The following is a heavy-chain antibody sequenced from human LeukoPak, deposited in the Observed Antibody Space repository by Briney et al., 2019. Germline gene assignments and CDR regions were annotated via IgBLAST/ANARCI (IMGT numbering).Heavy chain of an antibody. CDR3: AKDETLSGINYFAY. Sequence: HTGGSLRLSCAVSGFSFSTYAMSWVRQAPGKGLQWVSGIIGSGTGTYYADSVKGRFTISRDNSRNTVYLEMSNLRAEDTAIYYCAKDETLSGINYFAYWGQGALVTVSS. D-gene: IGHD1-20*01. CDR2: IIGSGTGT. V-gene: IGHV3-23*01. J-gene: IGHJ4*02. CDR1: GFSFSTYA.